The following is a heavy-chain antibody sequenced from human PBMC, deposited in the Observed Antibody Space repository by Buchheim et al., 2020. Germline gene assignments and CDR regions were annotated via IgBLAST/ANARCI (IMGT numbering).Heavy chain of an antibody. J-gene: IGHJ5*02. CDR1: GFTFSSYA. Sequence: EVQVLESGGGLVQPGGSLRLSCAASGFTFSSYAMSWVRQAPGKGLQWVSAITGRGDRTYYADSVKGRFTLSRDNSKNTLLLEMNTLRAEDTAVYYCTKESSSSWSGNWFDPWGQGT. V-gene: IGHV3-23*01. CDR2: ITGRGDRT. D-gene: IGHD2-2*01. CDR3: TKESSSSWSGNWFDP.